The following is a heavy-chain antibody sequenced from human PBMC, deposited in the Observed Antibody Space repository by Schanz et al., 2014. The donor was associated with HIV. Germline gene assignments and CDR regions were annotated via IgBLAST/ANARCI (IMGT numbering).Heavy chain of an antibody. CDR3: ACECDYGGNSCFDY. CDR2: ISWNSGSI. Sequence: EVQLVESGGGLEQPGGSLRLSCAASGFTFRSYGMSWVRQGPGKGLEWVSCISWNSGSIGYADSVKGRFTISRDNAKNSLYLQMNSLRAEDTALYYCACECDYGGNSCFDYWGQGTLVTVSS. J-gene: IGHJ4*02. D-gene: IGHD4-17*01. CDR1: GFTFRSYG. V-gene: IGHV3-9*01.